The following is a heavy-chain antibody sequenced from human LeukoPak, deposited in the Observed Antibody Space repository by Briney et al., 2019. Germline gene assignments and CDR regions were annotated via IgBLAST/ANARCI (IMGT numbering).Heavy chain of an antibody. CDR3: ARGVYIAAAQYGY. CDR2: IYYSGTT. D-gene: IGHD6-13*01. J-gene: IGHJ4*02. V-gene: IGHV4-59*01. Sequence: SETLSLTCTVSGGSISSYYCSWIRQPPGKGLEWIGYIYYSGTTNYNPSLKSRVTISVDTSKNQFSLKLSSVTAADTAVYYCARGVYIAAAQYGYWGQGTLVTVSS. CDR1: GGSISSYY.